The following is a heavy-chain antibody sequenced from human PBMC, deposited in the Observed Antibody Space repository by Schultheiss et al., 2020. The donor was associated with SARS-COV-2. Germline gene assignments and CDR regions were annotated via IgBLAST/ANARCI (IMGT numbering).Heavy chain of an antibody. V-gene: IGHV4-30-4*01. CDR3: AREGGGYSGYGIHY. CDR1: GGSISSGDYC. J-gene: IGHJ4*02. CDR2: IYYSGST. D-gene: IGHD5-12*01. Sequence: SETLSLTCTVSGGSISSGDYCWSWIRQPPGKGLEWIGYIYYSGSTYYNPSLKSRVTISVDTSKNQFSLKLSSVTAADTAVYYCAREGGGYSGYGIHYWGQGTLVTVSS.